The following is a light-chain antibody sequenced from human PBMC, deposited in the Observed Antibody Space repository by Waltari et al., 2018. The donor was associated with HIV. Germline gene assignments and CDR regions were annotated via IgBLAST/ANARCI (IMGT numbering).Light chain of an antibody. CDR1: SSDVGTYNF. V-gene: IGLV2-11*01. CDR3: CSYAGSYTLI. Sequence: QSALTQPRSVSGSPGQSVTISCTGTSSDVGTYNFVSWYQKHPGKAPKLMIYDVSKRPSGVPDRFSGSKTGNTASLTISGLQAEDEADYYCCSYAGSYTLIFGGGTKLTVL. J-gene: IGLJ2*01. CDR2: DVS.